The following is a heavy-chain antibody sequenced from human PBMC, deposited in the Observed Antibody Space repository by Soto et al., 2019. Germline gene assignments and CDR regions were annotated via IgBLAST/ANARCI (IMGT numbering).Heavy chain of an antibody. V-gene: IGHV3-48*01. CDR2: ISSSSSTI. D-gene: IGHD6-13*01. CDR1: GFTFSSYS. CDR3: ARHPERIAQIGWFDP. J-gene: IGHJ5*02. Sequence: GSLRLSCAASGFTFSSYSMNWVRQAPGKGLEWVSYISSSSSTIYYADSVKGRFTISRDNAKNSLYLQMNSLGAEDTAVYYCARHPERIAQIGWFDPWGQGTLVTVSS.